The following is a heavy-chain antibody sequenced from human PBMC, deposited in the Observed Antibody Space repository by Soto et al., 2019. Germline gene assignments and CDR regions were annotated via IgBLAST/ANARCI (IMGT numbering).Heavy chain of an antibody. CDR3: ATSSEGERRKQLGYYGMDV. CDR1: GYSFTSYW. Sequence: PGESLKISCKGSGYSFTSYWISWVRQMPGKGLEWMGRIDPSDSYTNYSPSFQGHVTISADKSISTAYLQWSSLKASDTAMYYCATSSEGERRKQLGYYGMDVWGQGTTVTVSS. D-gene: IGHD6-6*01. CDR2: IDPSDSYT. J-gene: IGHJ6*02. V-gene: IGHV5-10-1*01.